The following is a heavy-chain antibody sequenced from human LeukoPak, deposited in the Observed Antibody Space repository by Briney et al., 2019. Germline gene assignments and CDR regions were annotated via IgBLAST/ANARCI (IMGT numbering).Heavy chain of an antibody. J-gene: IGHJ4*02. V-gene: IGHV4-59*01. D-gene: IGHD6-13*01. CDR2: IHYSGST. CDR1: SGSISNYY. Sequence: SETLSLTCIVSSGSISNYYWSWIRQPPGKGLEWIGYIHYSGSTNYNPSLKSRVTISVDTSKNHFSLQLRSVTAADTAVYYCAREGIAAAAFDYWGQGTLVTVSA. CDR3: AREGIAAAAFDY.